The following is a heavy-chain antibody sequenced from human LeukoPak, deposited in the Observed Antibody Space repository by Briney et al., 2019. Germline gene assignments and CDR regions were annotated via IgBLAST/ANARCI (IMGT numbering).Heavy chain of an antibody. J-gene: IGHJ4*02. CDR2: IYYSGST. CDR3: ARVKATIREFDY. V-gene: IGHV4-39*07. Sequence: SETLSLTCTVSGGSISSSSYYWGWIRQPPGKGLEWIGSIYYSGSTYYNPSLKSRVTISVDTSKNQFSLKLSSVTAADTAVYYCARVKATIREFDYWGQGTLVTVSS. D-gene: IGHD5-24*01. CDR1: GGSISSSSYY.